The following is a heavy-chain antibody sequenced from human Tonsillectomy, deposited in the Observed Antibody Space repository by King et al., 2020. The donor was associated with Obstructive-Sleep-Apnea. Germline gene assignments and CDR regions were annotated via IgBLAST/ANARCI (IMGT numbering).Heavy chain of an antibody. CDR3: ARDEGEGFDY. CDR2: IWYDGSNK. Sequence: VQLVESGGGVVQPGRSLRLSCAASGFTFSSYGMHGVLQAPGKGLEGVAVIWYDGSNKYYADSVKGRFTISRDNSKNTLYLQMNSLRAEDTAVYYCARDEGEGFDYWGQGTLVTVSS. J-gene: IGHJ4*02. V-gene: IGHV3-33*01. CDR1: GFTFSSYG.